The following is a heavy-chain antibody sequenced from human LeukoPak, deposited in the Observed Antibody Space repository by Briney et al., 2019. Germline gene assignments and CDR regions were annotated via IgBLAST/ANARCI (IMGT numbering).Heavy chain of an antibody. J-gene: IGHJ4*02. Sequence: GGSLRLSCAASGFTFSSYGMNWVRQAPGKGLEWVSYTSYSSSTIYYADSVKGRFTISRDNAKNSLYLQMNSLRAEDTAVYYCARVNRMVPGYCSGGTCPGDYWGQGTLVTVSS. CDR2: TSYSSSTI. CDR3: ARVNRMVPGYCSGGTCPGDY. V-gene: IGHV3-48*01. D-gene: IGHD2-15*01. CDR1: GFTFSSYG.